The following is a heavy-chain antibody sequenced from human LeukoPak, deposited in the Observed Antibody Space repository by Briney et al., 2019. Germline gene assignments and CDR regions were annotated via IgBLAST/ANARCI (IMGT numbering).Heavy chain of an antibody. V-gene: IGHV3-23*01. Sequence: QPGGSLRLSCAASGFTFSSYSMNWVRQAPGKGLEWVSSSGSGGSTQYAASVQGRFTISRDNSKNTLYLQMNSLRAEDTAVYYCAKVSSPSSGYYPPYFDYWGQGTLVTVSS. CDR1: GFTFSSYS. CDR2: SGSGGST. D-gene: IGHD3-22*01. CDR3: AKVSSPSSGYYPPYFDY. J-gene: IGHJ4*02.